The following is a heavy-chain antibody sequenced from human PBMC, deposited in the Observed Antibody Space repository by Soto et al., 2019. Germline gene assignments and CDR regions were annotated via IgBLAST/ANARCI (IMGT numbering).Heavy chain of an antibody. J-gene: IGHJ4*02. CDR3: ARGHFRAGPFDY. V-gene: IGHV4-34*01. CDR2: INHSGST. D-gene: IGHD6-19*01. CDR1: GGSFSGYY. Sequence: PSETLSLTCAVYGGSFSGYYWSWIRQPPGKGLEWIGEINHSGSTNYNPSLKSRVTISVDTPKNQFSLKLSSVTAADTAVYYCARGHFRAGPFDYWGQGTLVTVSS.